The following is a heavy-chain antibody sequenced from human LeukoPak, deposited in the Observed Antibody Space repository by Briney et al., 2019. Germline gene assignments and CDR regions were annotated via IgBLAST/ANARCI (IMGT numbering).Heavy chain of an antibody. Sequence: ASVKVSCKASGYTFTNYGITWVRQAPGQGLEWMGWISSYNGNTNYAQKFQGRVTMTTDTSTSTAYMDLRSLRSDDTAVYYCARDLREQLDYYGMDVWGQGTTVTVSS. J-gene: IGHJ6*02. D-gene: IGHD6-6*01. CDR1: GYTFTNYG. CDR3: ARDLREQLDYYGMDV. V-gene: IGHV1-18*01. CDR2: ISSYNGNT.